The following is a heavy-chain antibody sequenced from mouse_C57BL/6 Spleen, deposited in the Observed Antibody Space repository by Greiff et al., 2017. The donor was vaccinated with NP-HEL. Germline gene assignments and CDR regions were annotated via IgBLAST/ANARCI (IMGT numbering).Heavy chain of an antibody. J-gene: IGHJ4*01. D-gene: IGHD2-4*01. Sequence: QVQLQQPGAELVRPGSSVKLSCKASGYTFTSYWMHWVKQRPIQGLEWIGNIDPSDSETHYNQKFKDKATLTVDKSSSTAYMQLSSLTSEDPAVYDCARMITGYAMEYWGQGTSVTVAS. V-gene: IGHV1-52*01. CDR2: IDPSDSET. CDR1: GYTFTSYW. CDR3: ARMITGYAMEY.